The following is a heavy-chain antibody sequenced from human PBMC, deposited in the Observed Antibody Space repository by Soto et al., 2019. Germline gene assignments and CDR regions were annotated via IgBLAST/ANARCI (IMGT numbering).Heavy chain of an antibody. CDR2: ISHSGTSK. Sequence: QVQLVESGGGVVQPGESLQVACAASGFTVATTGMHWVRQAPGKGLEWVAMISHSGTSKVYIDSVQGRFTISRDNARNNLYLQMSSLRPEDTAIYYCAKDCGSSGWFNWLNPWGQGFLVTVSS. D-gene: IGHD6-19*01. CDR3: AKDCGSSGWFNWLNP. CDR1: GFTVATTG. V-gene: IGHV3-30*18. J-gene: IGHJ5*02.